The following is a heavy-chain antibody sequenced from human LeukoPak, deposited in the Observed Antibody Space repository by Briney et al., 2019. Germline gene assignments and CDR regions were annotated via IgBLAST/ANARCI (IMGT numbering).Heavy chain of an antibody. V-gene: IGHV1-2*02. Sequence: ASVRVSCKTSGYTFTDYYIHWVRQAPGQGLEWMGWINTKTGRTSSARKFQGRVTMTRDPSITTVYMDMAWLTSDDTAIYSCARADFIDAGPYLIGPWGQGTLVTVSS. D-gene: IGHD3-3*01. J-gene: IGHJ5*02. CDR2: INTKTGRT. CDR1: GYTFTDYY. CDR3: ARADFIDAGPYLIGP.